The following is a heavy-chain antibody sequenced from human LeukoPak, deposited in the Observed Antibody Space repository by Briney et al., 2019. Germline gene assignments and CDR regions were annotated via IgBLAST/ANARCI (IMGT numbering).Heavy chain of an antibody. CDR2: ISGDNGDT. J-gene: IGHJ4*02. V-gene: IGHV1-18*01. CDR3: ARRWSSGWYGDF. CDR1: GYSFSSYG. D-gene: IGHD6-19*01. Sequence: ASVKVSCKSSGYSFSSYGITWVRQAPGQGLEWMGWISGDNGDTTYAQKLQDRVIMTTDTSATTAYMELRNLKSDDTAIYYCARRWSSGWYGDFWGQGTLVTVSS.